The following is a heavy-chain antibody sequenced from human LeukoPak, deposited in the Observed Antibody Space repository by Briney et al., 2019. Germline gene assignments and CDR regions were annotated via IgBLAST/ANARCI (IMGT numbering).Heavy chain of an antibody. D-gene: IGHD1-26*01. J-gene: IGHJ6*03. CDR3: ARESPSGSYCYYCYYMDL. CDR2: IIPILGIA. CDR1: GGTFSSYA. Sequence: GASVKVSCKASGGTFSSYAISWVRQAPGQGLEWMGRIIPILGIANYAQQFQGRVTITADKSTSTAYMELSSLRSEDTAVYYCARESPSGSYCYYCYYMDLWGKGTTVTVSS. V-gene: IGHV1-69*04.